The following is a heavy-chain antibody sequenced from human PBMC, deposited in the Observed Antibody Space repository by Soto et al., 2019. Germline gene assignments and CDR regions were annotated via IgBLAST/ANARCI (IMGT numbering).Heavy chain of an antibody. Sequence: ASVKVSCKASGYTFTGYYVHWVRQAPGQGLEGRGWINPNSGDTYLAQRFQGRVTMNRDTSIGTAYMELRGLTSDDTAEYYCAKGGAIVAAGTRVYLYNAMDVWGQGTTVTVSS. CDR3: AKGGAIVAAGTRVYLYNAMDV. V-gene: IGHV1-2*02. CDR2: INPNSGDT. D-gene: IGHD1-26*01. CDR1: GYTFTGYY. J-gene: IGHJ6*02.